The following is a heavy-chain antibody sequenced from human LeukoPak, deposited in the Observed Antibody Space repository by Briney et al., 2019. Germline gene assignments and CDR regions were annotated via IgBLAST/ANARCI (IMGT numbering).Heavy chain of an antibody. D-gene: IGHD4-17*01. CDR1: GFTFSSYT. V-gene: IGHV3-21*01. Sequence: GGSLRLSCAASGFTFSSYTMNWVRQAPGKGLEWVSSISSTGSYKYHADSVTGRFTISRDNAKDSLYLQMNSLRAEDTAVYYCARDGRYGDYAYWGQGTLVTVSS. CDR2: ISSTGSYK. J-gene: IGHJ4*02. CDR3: ARDGRYGDYAY.